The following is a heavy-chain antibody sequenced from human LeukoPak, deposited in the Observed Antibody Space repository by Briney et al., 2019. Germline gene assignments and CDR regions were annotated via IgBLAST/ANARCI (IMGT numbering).Heavy chain of an antibody. CDR1: GFIVNNKY. CDR2: IYEGGNS. Sequence: PGGSLRLSCAVSGFIVNNKYMTWVRQAPAKALEWVSVIYEGGNSDYADSVKGQFSVSRDDSKNTVYLQMNSLRAEDTALYYCASYNQRLSNWFFDLWGRGTLVTVSS. V-gene: IGHV3-53*01. D-gene: IGHD6-25*01. J-gene: IGHJ2*01. CDR3: ASYNQRLSNWFFDL.